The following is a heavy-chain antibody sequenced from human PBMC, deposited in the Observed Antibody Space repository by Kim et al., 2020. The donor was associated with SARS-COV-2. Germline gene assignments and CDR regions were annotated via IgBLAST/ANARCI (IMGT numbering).Heavy chain of an antibody. D-gene: IGHD3-16*02. J-gene: IGHJ4*02. CDR2: INSDGSRI. Sequence: GGSLRLSCAASGVTFSSYWMHWVRQAPGKGLVWVSRINSDGSRISYADSVKGRFTISRDNAKNTLYLQMNSLRAEDTAVYYCARGHLGELSSNDYWGQGTLVTVSS. CDR1: GVTFSSYW. CDR3: ARGHLGELSSNDY. V-gene: IGHV3-74*01.